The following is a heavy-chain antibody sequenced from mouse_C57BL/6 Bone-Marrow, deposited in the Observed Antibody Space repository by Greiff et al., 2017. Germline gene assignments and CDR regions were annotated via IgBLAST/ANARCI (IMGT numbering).Heavy chain of an antibody. Sequence: VQLQQSGAELVKPGASVKLSCTASGFNIKDYYMHWVKQRTEQGLEWIGRIDPEDGETKYAQKFQGKATITADTSSNTAYLQLSSLTSEDTAVYYCARPDYYAMDYWGQGTSVTVSS. CDR1: GFNIKDYY. V-gene: IGHV14-2*01. CDR2: IDPEDGET. J-gene: IGHJ4*01. CDR3: ARPDYYAMDY.